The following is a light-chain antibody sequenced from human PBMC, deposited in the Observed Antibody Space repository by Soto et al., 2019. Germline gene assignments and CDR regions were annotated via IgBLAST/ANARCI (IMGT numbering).Light chain of an antibody. V-gene: IGLV2-14*01. CDR2: EVS. CDR3: ATWDDSLNGLV. J-gene: IGLJ3*02. CDR1: SSDVGGYNY. Sequence: QSVLTQPASVSGSPGQSITISCTGTSSDVGGYNYVSWYQQHPGKAPKLMIYEVSNRPSGVPDRFSGSKSGTSASLAISGLQSEDEADYYCATWDDSLNGLVFGGGTKLTVL.